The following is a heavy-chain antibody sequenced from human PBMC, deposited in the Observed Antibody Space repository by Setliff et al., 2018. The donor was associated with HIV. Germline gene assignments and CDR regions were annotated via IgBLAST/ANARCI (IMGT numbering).Heavy chain of an antibody. Sequence: SETLSLTCTVSGDSISSGSYYWSWIRQPAGKGLEWMGRIYTSGSTNYSPSLKSRVTISVDTSRSQFSLKLNSVTAADTSVYYCARGEDHGDYNNYFDPWGQGILVTVSS. J-gene: IGHJ5*02. D-gene: IGHD4-4*01. V-gene: IGHV4-61*02. CDR1: GDSISSGSYY. CDR2: IYTSGST. CDR3: ARGEDHGDYNNYFDP.